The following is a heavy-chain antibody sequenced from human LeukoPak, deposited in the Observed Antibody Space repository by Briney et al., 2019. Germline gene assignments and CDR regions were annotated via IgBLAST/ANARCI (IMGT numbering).Heavy chain of an antibody. V-gene: IGHV4-4*07. D-gene: IGHD6-13*01. Sequence: PETLSLTCTVSGGSITSYYWTWIRQPPGKGLEWIGRIYTSGSTNYNPSLKSRVTMSVDTSKNQFSLKLSSVTAADTAVYYCAREYIAAATWFDPWGQGTLVTVSS. J-gene: IGHJ5*02. CDR3: AREYIAAATWFDP. CDR1: GGSITSYY. CDR2: IYTSGST.